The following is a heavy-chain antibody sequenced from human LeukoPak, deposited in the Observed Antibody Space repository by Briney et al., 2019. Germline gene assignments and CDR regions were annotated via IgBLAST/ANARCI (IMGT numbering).Heavy chain of an antibody. D-gene: IGHD3-10*01. V-gene: IGHV4-4*07. J-gene: IGHJ4*02. CDR3: ARDQAPMAYFDY. Sequence: SETLSLTCTVSGGSISSYYWSWIRQPAGKGLEWIGRIYTSGSTNYDPSLKSRVTMSVDTSKNQFSLKLSSVTAADTAVYYCARDQAPMAYFDYWGQGTLVTVSS. CDR1: GGSISSYY. CDR2: IYTSGST.